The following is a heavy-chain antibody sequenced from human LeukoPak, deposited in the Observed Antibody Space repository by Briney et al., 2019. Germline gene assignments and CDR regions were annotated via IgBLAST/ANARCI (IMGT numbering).Heavy chain of an antibody. J-gene: IGHJ4*02. Sequence: PSETLSLTCTVSGGSISCSSYYWGWIRQPPGKGLEWIGSIYYSGSTYYNPSLKSRVTISVDTSKNQFSLKLSSVTAADTAVYYCARHEGLVGATGFDYWGQGTLVTVSS. CDR1: GGSISCSSYY. V-gene: IGHV4-39*01. CDR3: ARHEGLVGATGFDY. D-gene: IGHD1-26*01. CDR2: IYYSGST.